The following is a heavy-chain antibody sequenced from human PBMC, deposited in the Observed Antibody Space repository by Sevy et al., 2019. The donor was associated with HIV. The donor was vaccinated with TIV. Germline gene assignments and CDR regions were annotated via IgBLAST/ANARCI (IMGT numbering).Heavy chain of an antibody. V-gene: IGHV1-69*13. Sequence: ASVKVSCKASGRTFSNYAISWVRQAPGQGLEWMGGIIPMFGTANYVQKFQGRVTITADESTSTAYMELSSLRSEDTAVYYCAKSISWYAPFDSWGQGTLVTVSS. CDR2: IIPMFGTA. D-gene: IGHD6-13*01. CDR1: GRTFSNYA. CDR3: AKSISWYAPFDS. J-gene: IGHJ4*02.